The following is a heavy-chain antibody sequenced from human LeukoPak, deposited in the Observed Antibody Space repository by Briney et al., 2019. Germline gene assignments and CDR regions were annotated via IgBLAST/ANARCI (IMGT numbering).Heavy chain of an antibody. CDR2: ISYDGSNK. V-gene: IGHV3-30*07. D-gene: IGHD1-26*01. Sequence: GGSLRLSCAASGFTFSSYAMHWVRQAPGKGLEWVAVISYDGSNKYYVDSVKGRFTISRDNSKNTLYLQMSSLRAEDTAMYYCVRGSGAYYDHWGQGTLVTVSS. CDR3: VRGSGAYYDH. CDR1: GFTFSSYA. J-gene: IGHJ4*02.